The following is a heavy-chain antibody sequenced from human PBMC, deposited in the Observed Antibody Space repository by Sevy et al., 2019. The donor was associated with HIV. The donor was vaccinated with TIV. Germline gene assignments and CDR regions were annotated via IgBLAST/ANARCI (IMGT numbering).Heavy chain of an antibody. CDR1: GFTFSDHY. J-gene: IGHJ4*02. V-gene: IGHV3-72*01. D-gene: IGHD6-13*01. CDR3: ATHAGIAAAGRVFDY. CDR2: IRNKADSYTT. Sequence: GGSLRLSCTASGFTFSDHYMEWVRQAPGKGLEWVGRIRNKADSYTTEYAASVKGRFTISRDDSKNSLSLLMNSLKTEDTAVHYCATHAGIAAAGRVFDYWGQGTLVTVSS.